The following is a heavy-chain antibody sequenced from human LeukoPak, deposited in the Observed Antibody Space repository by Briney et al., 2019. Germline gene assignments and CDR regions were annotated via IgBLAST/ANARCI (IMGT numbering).Heavy chain of an antibody. Sequence: ESGVSLRLSCAASGFTFSSYSMNWILQAPGKGLEWVSSISSRTSPIYYADSVKGRFTISRGNAKNSLYLQMNNLRAEDTAVYYCARDYRSGGSCYSTYYYYYYMDVWGKGTTVTVSS. D-gene: IGHD2-15*01. CDR2: ISSRTSPI. CDR1: GFTFSSYS. V-gene: IGHV3-21*01. CDR3: ARDYRSGGSCYSTYYYYYYMDV. J-gene: IGHJ6*03.